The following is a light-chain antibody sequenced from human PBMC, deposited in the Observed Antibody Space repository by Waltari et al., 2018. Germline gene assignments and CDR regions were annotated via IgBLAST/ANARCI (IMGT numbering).Light chain of an antibody. J-gene: IGLJ2*01. CDR1: SSILALTY. Sequence: QSGLTQPPSASGNPGQTVTIPCSGSSSILALTYVYWYQQLPGTAPKLLIFRNNQRPPGVPDRFSASKSDTSASLAVSGLRSEDEADYYCAAWDDSLSGLVVFGGGTKLTVL. CDR3: AAWDDSLSGLVV. CDR2: RNN. V-gene: IGLV1-47*01.